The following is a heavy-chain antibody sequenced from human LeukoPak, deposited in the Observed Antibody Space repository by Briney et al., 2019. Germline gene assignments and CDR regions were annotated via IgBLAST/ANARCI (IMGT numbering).Heavy chain of an antibody. Sequence: GGSPRLSCAASRFTFSSYAMCWVRDAPGEGLEWGSAIRGSGGSKYYADSVNGRFTISRDNSKNTLYLQMNSLRAEDTAVYYCAKALAPYDSSPPPGYWGQGALVTVSS. CDR3: AKALAPYDSSPPPGY. V-gene: IGHV3-23*01. D-gene: IGHD3-22*01. CDR2: IRGSGGSK. CDR1: RFTFSSYA. J-gene: IGHJ4*02.